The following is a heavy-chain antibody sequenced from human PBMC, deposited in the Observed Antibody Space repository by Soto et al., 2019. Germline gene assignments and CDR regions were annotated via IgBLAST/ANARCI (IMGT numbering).Heavy chain of an antibody. Sequence: QVQLQESGPGLVKPSETLSLTCTVTGGSITSYYWSWIRQPPGRGLEWIGFIYNSVSTNYNPSLKSXXTXSXXTSKNQFSLKLNSVTAADTAMYYCASTTPRYYFDYWGQGTLVTVSS. D-gene: IGHD1-1*01. V-gene: IGHV4-59*01. CDR1: GGSITSYY. CDR3: ASTTPRYYFDY. J-gene: IGHJ4*02. CDR2: IYNSVST.